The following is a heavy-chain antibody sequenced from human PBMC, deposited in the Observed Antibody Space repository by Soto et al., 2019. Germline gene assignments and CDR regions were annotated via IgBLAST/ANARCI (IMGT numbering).Heavy chain of an antibody. Sequence: SETLSLTCTVSGGSISSGGYYWSWIRQHPGKGLEWIGYIYYSGSTYYNPSLKSRVTISVDTSKNQFSLKLSSVTAADTAVYYCARDRQRAPYSFHWFDHWGQGTLVTVSS. D-gene: IGHD2-21*01. CDR1: GGSISSGGYY. V-gene: IGHV4-31*03. J-gene: IGHJ5*02. CDR3: ARDRQRAPYSFHWFDH. CDR2: IYYSGST.